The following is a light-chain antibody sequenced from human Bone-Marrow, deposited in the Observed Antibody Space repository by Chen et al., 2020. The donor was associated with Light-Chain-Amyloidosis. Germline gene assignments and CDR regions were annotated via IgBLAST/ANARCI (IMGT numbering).Light chain of an antibody. CDR1: SSNIGNDY. Sequence: QSVLTQPPSVSAAPGQTATISCSGSSSNIGNDYVSWYQQLPGTAPKLLIYDNNKRPSGIPDRFSGSKSGTSATLGITGLQTGDEADYYCGTWDSGLSAVVFGGGTKLTVL. CDR2: DNN. V-gene: IGLV1-51*01. CDR3: GTWDSGLSAVV. J-gene: IGLJ2*01.